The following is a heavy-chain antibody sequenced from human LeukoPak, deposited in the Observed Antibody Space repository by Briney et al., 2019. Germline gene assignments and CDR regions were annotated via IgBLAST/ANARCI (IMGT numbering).Heavy chain of an antibody. J-gene: IGHJ4*02. CDR3: ASVRYGSPGDY. CDR1: GGSISSYY. D-gene: IGHD1-14*01. CDR2: IYYSGST. V-gene: IGHV4-59*01. Sequence: SETLSLTCTLSGGSISSYYWSWIRQPPGKGLEWIGYIYYSGSTNYNPSLKSRVTISVDTSKNQFSLKLSSVTAADTAVYYCASVRYGSPGDYWGQGTLVTVSS.